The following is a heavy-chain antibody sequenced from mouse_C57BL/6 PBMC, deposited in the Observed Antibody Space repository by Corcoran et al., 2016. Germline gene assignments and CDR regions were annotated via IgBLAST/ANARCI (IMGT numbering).Heavy chain of an antibody. V-gene: IGHV3-6*01. CDR2: ISYDGSN. J-gene: IGHJ3*01. Sequence: DVQLQESGPGLVKPSQSLSLTCSVTGYSITSGYYWNWIRQFPGNKLEWMGYISYDGSNNYNPSLKNRISITRDTSKNQFFLKLNSVTTEDTATYYCARDHGNPWFAYWGQGTLVTVSA. CDR3: ARDHGNPWFAY. CDR1: GYSITSGYY. D-gene: IGHD2-1*01.